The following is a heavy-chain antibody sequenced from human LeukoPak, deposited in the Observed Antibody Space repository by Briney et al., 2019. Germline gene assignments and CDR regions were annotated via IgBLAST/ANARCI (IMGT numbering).Heavy chain of an antibody. Sequence: SQTLSLTCAISGDSFSSNSATWNWIRQSPSRGLEWLGRTYYRSKWYNDYAVSVKSRITINPDTSKNQFSLQLNSVTPEDTAVYYCARGRVYSGSYEVMRLDWFDPWGQGTLVTVSS. CDR2: TYYRSKWYN. CDR1: GDSFSSNSAT. CDR3: ARGRVYSGSYEVMRLDWFDP. J-gene: IGHJ5*02. V-gene: IGHV6-1*01. D-gene: IGHD1-26*01.